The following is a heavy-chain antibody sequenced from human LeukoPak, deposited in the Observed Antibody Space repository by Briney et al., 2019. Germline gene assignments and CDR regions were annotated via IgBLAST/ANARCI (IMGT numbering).Heavy chain of an antibody. CDR3: ARVSHRYCSGGSCYPNIHWYFDL. V-gene: IGHV3-30*04. CDR1: AFTFSRYA. Sequence: PGGSLRLSCAASAFTFSRYAMHWVRQAPGKGLECVTLISYDGSHKDYADSVKGRFTISRDNSKNTLYLQMNSLRAEDTAVYYCARVSHRYCSGGSCYPNIHWYFDLWGRGTLVTVSS. D-gene: IGHD2-15*01. J-gene: IGHJ2*01. CDR2: ISYDGSHK.